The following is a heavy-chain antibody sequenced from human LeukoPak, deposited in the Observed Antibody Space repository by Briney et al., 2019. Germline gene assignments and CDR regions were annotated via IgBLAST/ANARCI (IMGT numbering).Heavy chain of an antibody. CDR2: IKQDGSEI. CDR3: ARDRRYMDV. Sequence: GGSLRLSCVASGFTFSGYWMSWVRQAPGKGLEWVASIKQDGSEIHYVDSVKGRFTISRDNAKNSLYLQMNSLRAEDTALYHCARDRRYMDVWGKGTTVTVSS. J-gene: IGHJ6*03. CDR1: GFTFSGYW. V-gene: IGHV3-7*03.